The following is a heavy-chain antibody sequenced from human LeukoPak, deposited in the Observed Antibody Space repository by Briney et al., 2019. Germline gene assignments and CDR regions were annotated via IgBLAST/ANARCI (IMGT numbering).Heavy chain of an antibody. CDR2: LSGSGGST. CDR3: AKGTVFGVVRSGGLDY. Sequence: GGSLRLSCAASEFAFSSYAMSWVRQAPGKGLEWVSGLSGSGGSTYYADSVKGRFTISRDNSKNTLYLQMNSLRSEDTAVYYCAKGTVFGVVRSGGLDYWGQGTLVTVSS. V-gene: IGHV3-23*01. CDR1: EFAFSSYA. J-gene: IGHJ4*02. D-gene: IGHD3-3*01.